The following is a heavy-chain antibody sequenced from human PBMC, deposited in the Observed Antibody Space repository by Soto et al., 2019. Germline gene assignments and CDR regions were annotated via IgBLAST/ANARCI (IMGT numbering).Heavy chain of an antibody. Sequence: EVQLVESGGGLVQPGGSLRLSCAASGFTVSSNYMSWVRQAPGKGLEWVSVIYSGGSTYYADSVKSRFTISRDNSKNTLYLQMNSLRAEDTAVYYCARFRGWYVPPAAFDIWGQGTMVTVSS. J-gene: IGHJ3*02. D-gene: IGHD6-19*01. V-gene: IGHV3-66*01. CDR1: GFTVSSNY. CDR2: IYSGGST. CDR3: ARFRGWYVPPAAFDI.